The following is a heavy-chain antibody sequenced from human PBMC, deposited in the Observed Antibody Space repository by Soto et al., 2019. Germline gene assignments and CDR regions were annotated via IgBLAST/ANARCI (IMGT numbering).Heavy chain of an antibody. Sequence: QVQLVESGGGVVQPGRSLRLSCAASGFTFSSYAMHWVRQAPGKGLEWVAVISYDGSNKYYADSVKGRFTISRDNXKNTLYLQMNSLRAEDTAVYYCARSVTAAGIPFDYWGQGTLVTVSS. CDR3: ARSVTAAGIPFDY. V-gene: IGHV3-30-3*01. J-gene: IGHJ4*02. CDR2: ISYDGSNK. CDR1: GFTFSSYA. D-gene: IGHD6-13*01.